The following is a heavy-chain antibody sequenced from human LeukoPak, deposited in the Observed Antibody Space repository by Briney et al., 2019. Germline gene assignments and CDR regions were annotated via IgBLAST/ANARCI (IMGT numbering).Heavy chain of an antibody. J-gene: IGHJ3*02. CDR1: GGPFSSYA. CDR2: IIPIFGTA. D-gene: IGHD3-22*01. V-gene: IGHV1-69*05. Sequence: SVKVSCKASGGPFSSYAISWVRQAPGQGLEWMGGIIPIFGTANYAQKFQGRVTMTTDTSTSTAYMELRSLRSDDTAVYYCAREYDSSGYSAFDIWGQGTMATVSS. CDR3: AREYDSSGYSAFDI.